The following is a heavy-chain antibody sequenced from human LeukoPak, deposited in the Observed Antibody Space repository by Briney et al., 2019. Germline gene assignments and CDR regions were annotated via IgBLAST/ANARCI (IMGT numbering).Heavy chain of an antibody. Sequence: PSQTLSLTCTVSGGSISSGGYYWSWIRQHPGKGLEWIGYIYYSGSTYYNPSLKSRVTISVDTSKNQFSLKLSSVTAADTAVYYCARSARMVRTKMYYFDYWGQGTLVTVSS. CDR3: ARSARMVRTKMYYFDY. CDR1: GGSISSGGYY. D-gene: IGHD3-10*01. J-gene: IGHJ4*02. CDR2: IYYSGST. V-gene: IGHV4-31*03.